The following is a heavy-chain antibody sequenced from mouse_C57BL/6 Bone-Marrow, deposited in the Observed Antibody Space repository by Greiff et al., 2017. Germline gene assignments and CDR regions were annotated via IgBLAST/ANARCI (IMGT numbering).Heavy chain of an antibody. CDR2: IDPSDSYT. CDR3: ARGGN. V-gene: IGHV1-69*01. J-gene: IGHJ3*01. Sequence: QVQLQQSGAELVMPGASVKLSCKASGYTFTSYWMHWVKQRPGQGLEWIGEIDPSDSYTNYNQKFKGKSTLTVDKSSSTAYMQLSSLTSEDSAVYYWARGGNWGQGTLVTVSA. CDR1: GYTFTSYW.